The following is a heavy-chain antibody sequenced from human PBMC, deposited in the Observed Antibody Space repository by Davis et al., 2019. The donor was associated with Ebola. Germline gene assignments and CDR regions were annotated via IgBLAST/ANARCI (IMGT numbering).Heavy chain of an antibody. Sequence: SETLSLTCSVSGGSISSGTYYCGWVRHPPGKGLEWIGSIYYNGRTYYNSSLASRVTISLDPSKNQFSLTLTSVTAADTAVYYCARDNGDYLNYNYYGFDVWGQGTTVTV. CDR1: GGSISSGTYY. J-gene: IGHJ6*02. V-gene: IGHV4-39*07. CDR2: IYYNGRT. D-gene: IGHD4-17*01. CDR3: ARDNGDYLNYNYYGFDV.